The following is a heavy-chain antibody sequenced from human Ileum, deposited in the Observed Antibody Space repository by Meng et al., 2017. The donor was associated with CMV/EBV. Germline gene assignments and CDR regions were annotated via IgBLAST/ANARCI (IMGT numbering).Heavy chain of an antibody. V-gene: IGHV4-30-4*01. Sequence: QVHRQEPGPGMVKPSPTLTSTGNVSGSSITRGNYYWRWIRPHPGRGLEWIGYIYYSGSPYYKPSLKSRVTISLDTSKNQFSLNLRSVTATDSAVYYCVRQVVAASFDYWGQGALVTVSS. CDR2: IYYSGSP. D-gene: IGHD2-15*01. CDR1: GSSITRGNYY. J-gene: IGHJ4*02. CDR3: VRQVVAASFDY.